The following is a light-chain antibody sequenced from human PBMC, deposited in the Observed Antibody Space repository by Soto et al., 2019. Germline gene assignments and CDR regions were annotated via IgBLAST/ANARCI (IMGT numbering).Light chain of an antibody. CDR3: QQRSTWPAYT. Sequence: EIVLTQSPATLSLSLGERATLSCRASQSVNNYLAWYQQKPGQPPRLLIYDASNRATGIPARFCGCGSGTDFTLTISRPDPTDLAIYYCQQRSTWPAYTFGQGTKLEIK. CDR1: QSVNNY. J-gene: IGKJ2*01. CDR2: DAS. V-gene: IGKV3-11*01.